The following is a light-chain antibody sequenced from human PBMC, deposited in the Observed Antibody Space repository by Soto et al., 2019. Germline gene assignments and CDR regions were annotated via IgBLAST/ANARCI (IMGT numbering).Light chain of an antibody. CDR2: GAS. CDR3: QQYGSSRT. Sequence: ETVLTQSPATLSLSPGERATLSCRASETVNSNYLAWYQHKRGQAPRLLIYGASSRATGIPDRFSGSGSGTDFTLTITRLEPEDFAIYYCQQYGSSRTFGQGTKVDIK. CDR1: ETVNSNY. V-gene: IGKV3-20*01. J-gene: IGKJ1*01.